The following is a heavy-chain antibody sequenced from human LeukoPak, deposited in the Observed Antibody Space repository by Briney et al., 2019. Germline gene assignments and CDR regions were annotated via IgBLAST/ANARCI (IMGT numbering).Heavy chain of an antibody. CDR2: ISGSGGST. CDR1: GFTFSCYG. V-gene: IGHV3-23*01. Sequence: GGSLRLSCAASGFTFSCYGMSWVRQAPGKGLEWVSAISGSGGSTYYADSVKGRFTIPRDKAKNSLHLQMNSLRAEDTAVYYCARGSGFYAHDAFDIWGQGTKVTVSS. CDR3: ARGSGFYAHDAFDI. D-gene: IGHD3-22*01. J-gene: IGHJ3*02.